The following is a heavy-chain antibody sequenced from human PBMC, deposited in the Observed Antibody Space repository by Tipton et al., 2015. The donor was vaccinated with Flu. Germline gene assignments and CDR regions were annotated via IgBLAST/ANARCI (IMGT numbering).Heavy chain of an antibody. D-gene: IGHD5-24*01. J-gene: IGHJ6*02. CDR2: IYPSDSET. V-gene: IGHV5-51*01. Sequence: VQLVQSGAEVKKPGESLKISCKVSGYTFTNYWIAWVRQLPGKGLEWMGIIYPSDSETRYSPSFQGQVIFSADTSISTAFLQWSSLKASDTAMYYCARVGAPGDGYYNTYFYAMDVWGQGTTVTVSS. CDR3: ARVGAPGDGYYNTYFYAMDV. CDR1: GYTFTNYW.